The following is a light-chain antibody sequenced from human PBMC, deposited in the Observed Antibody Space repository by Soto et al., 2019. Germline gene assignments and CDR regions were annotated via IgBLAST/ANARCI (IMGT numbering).Light chain of an antibody. J-gene: IGKJ1*01. V-gene: IGKV3-15*01. Sequence: EIVMTQSPATLSLSPGERATLSCRASQSVTNSLAWYQQKPGQAPRLLIYDASTRATGIPARFSGSGSTTEFALTIGSLQSEDFAVYFCQEYNSWPGTFGQGTKVDI. CDR2: DAS. CDR1: QSVTNS. CDR3: QEYNSWPGT.